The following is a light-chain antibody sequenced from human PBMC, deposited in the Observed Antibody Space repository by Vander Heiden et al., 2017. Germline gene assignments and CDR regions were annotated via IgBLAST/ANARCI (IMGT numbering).Light chain of an antibody. J-gene: IGLJ3*02. Sequence: SYELTQPPSVSVSPGQTATNTFSGDRLGDKYACWYPQKPGQSPVLVIYQDNKRPSGIPERFSGSTSANTATLTISGTQPMDEADYYCQAWDNNIMMFGGGTKLTVL. V-gene: IGLV3-1*01. CDR3: QAWDNNIMM. CDR2: QDN. CDR1: RLGDKY.